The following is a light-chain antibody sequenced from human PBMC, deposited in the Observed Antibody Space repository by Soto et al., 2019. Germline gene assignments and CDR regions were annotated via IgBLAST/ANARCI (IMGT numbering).Light chain of an antibody. Sequence: QSVLTQPPSASGSPGQSVTISCTGTSSDVGGYNYVSWYQQHPGKAPQLEIYGVNKRASGVPDRFSGSKSGNTASLTVSGLQAEDEADYYCSSYAGSNILYVFGTGTRSPS. CDR3: SSYAGSNILYV. V-gene: IGLV2-8*01. CDR2: GVN. CDR1: SSDVGGYNY. J-gene: IGLJ1*01.